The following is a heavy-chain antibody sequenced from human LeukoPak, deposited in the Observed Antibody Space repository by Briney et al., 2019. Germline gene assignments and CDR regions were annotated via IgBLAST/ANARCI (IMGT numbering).Heavy chain of an antibody. CDR1: GFTFSSYA. J-gene: IGHJ4*02. V-gene: IGHV4-59*01. CDR2: ISHGGQT. CDR3: ARDTYYTSGTYYIDYFDS. Sequence: GSLRLSCAASGFTFSSYAMSWVRQAPGKGLEWIGYISHGGQTLSNPSLSSRVTISVDTSNNQFSLTLTSVTAADAAVYFCARDTYYTSGTYYIDYFDSWGQGALVTVSS. D-gene: IGHD3-10*01.